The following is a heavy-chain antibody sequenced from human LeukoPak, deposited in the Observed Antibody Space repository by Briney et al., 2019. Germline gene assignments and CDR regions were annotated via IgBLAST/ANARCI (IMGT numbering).Heavy chain of an antibody. CDR3: ARDLNY. J-gene: IGHJ4*02. CDR1: GFTVINYY. V-gene: IGHV3-53*01. CDR2: IDTGVNT. Sequence: GGSLRLSCAASGFTVINYYMSWVRQAPGKGLDWVSIIDTGVNTYYTDSVKGRFTVSRDSSKNTLYLQMNGLRAEDSAMYYCARDLNYWGQGTLVTVSS.